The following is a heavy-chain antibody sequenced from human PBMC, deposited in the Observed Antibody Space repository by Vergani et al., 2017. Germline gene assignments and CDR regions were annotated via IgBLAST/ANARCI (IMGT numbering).Heavy chain of an antibody. CDR2: IYPGDSDT. CDR3: ARGSGLSGGSYYYYYGMDL. V-gene: IGHV5-51*03. Sequence: EVQLVQSGAEVKKPGESLKISCKGSGYSFTSYWIGWVRQMPGKGLEWMGIIYPGDSDTRYSPSFQSQVTIAADKSISTAYLQWSSLKASDTAMYYCARGSGLSGGSYYYYYGMDLWGQGTTVTVSS. J-gene: IGHJ6*02. D-gene: IGHD2-15*01. CDR1: GYSFTSYW.